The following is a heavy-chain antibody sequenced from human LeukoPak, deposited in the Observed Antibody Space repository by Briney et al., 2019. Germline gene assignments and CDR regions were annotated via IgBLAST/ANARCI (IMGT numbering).Heavy chain of an antibody. CDR1: GFTFSSYW. CDR3: ARDFVRLGFAHYFDY. V-gene: IGHV3-7*01. CDR2: IKPDGSEK. J-gene: IGHJ4*02. D-gene: IGHD3-16*01. Sequence: GGSLRLSCAASGFTFSSYWMSWVRQAPGKGLEWVANIKPDGSEKYYVDSVKGRFTISRDNAKNSFYLQMNSLRAEDTAVYYCARDFVRLGFAHYFDYWGQGTLVTVSS.